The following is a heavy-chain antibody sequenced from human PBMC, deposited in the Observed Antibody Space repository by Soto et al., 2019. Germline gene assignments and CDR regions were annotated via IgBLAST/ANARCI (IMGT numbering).Heavy chain of an antibody. CDR1: GGTFSSYT. J-gene: IGHJ4*02. CDR3: ARQTAAATDPFDY. Sequence: SVKVSCKASGGTFSSYTISWVRQAPGQGLEWMGRIIPILGIANYAQKFQGRVTITADKSTSTAYMELSSLRSEDTAVYYCARQTAAATDPFDYWGQGTLVTVSS. D-gene: IGHD6-13*01. V-gene: IGHV1-69*02. CDR2: IIPILGIA.